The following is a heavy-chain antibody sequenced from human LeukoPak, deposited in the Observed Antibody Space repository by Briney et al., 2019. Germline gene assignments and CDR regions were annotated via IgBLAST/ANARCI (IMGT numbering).Heavy chain of an antibody. CDR1: GYTFTSYG. J-gene: IGHJ6*02. CDR3: ARWGASSTSCYGAPNCYYYYYGMDV. Sequence: ASVKVSRKASGYTFTSYGISWVRQAPGQGLEWMGWISAYNGNTNYAQKLQGRVTMTTDTSTSTAYMELRSLRSDDTAVYYCARWGASSTSCYGAPNCYYYYYGMDVWGQGTTVTVSS. D-gene: IGHD2-2*01. V-gene: IGHV1-18*01. CDR2: ISAYNGNT.